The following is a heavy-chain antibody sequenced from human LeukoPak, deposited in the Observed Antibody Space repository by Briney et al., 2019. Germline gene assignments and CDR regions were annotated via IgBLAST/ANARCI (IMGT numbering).Heavy chain of an antibody. CDR1: GGSINNYY. Sequence: SETLSLTCTVSGGSINNYYWSWIRQPPGKGLEWIGYIYYSGSTNYKPSLKSRGTISVDRSRNQFALKLSSVTAADTAVYYCARGPYYDSSGFDWWGQGTLVTVSA. J-gene: IGHJ5*01. V-gene: IGHV4-59*01. CDR3: ARGPYYDSSGFDW. D-gene: IGHD3-22*01. CDR2: IYYSGST.